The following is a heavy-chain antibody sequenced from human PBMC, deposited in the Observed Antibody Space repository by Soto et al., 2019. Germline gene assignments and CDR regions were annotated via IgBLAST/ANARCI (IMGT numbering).Heavy chain of an antibody. CDR2: IIPIFGTA. CDR1: GGTFSSYA. CDR3: ARGSPNYGSAPAYGMDV. J-gene: IGHJ6*02. V-gene: IGHV1-69*13. Sequence: ASVKVSCKASGGTFSSYAISWVRQAPGQGLEWMGGIIPIFGTANYAQKFQGRVTITADESTSTAYMELSSLRSEDTAVYYCARGSPNYGSAPAYGMDVWGQGTTV. D-gene: IGHD3-10*01.